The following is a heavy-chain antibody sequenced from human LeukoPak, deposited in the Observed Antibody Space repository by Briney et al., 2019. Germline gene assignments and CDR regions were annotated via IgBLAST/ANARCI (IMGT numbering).Heavy chain of an antibody. CDR3: ARDLSPVVRASPMGY. CDR1: GFTFSSYG. D-gene: IGHD3-10*01. CDR2: ISYDGSNK. J-gene: IGHJ4*02. Sequence: GRSLRLSCAASGFTFSSYGMHWVRQAPGKGLEWVAVISYDGSNKYYVDSVKGRFTISRDNSKNTLYLQMNSLRAEDTAVYYCARDLSPVVRASPMGYWGQGTPVTVSS. V-gene: IGHV3-30*03.